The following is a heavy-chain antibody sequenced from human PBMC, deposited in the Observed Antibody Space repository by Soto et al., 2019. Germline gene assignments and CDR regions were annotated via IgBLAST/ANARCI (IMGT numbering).Heavy chain of an antibody. Sequence: EVQLVESGGGLVQPGGSLRLSCAASGFTFSSYWMTWVRQAPGKGLEWVANIKQDGSEKYYVDSVKGRFTISRDNAKNPLYLQMNSLRAEDTAMYYCASSGSLDYWGQGTLVTVSS. J-gene: IGHJ4*02. CDR2: IKQDGSEK. V-gene: IGHV3-7*01. D-gene: IGHD6-19*01. CDR1: GFTFSSYW. CDR3: ASSGSLDY.